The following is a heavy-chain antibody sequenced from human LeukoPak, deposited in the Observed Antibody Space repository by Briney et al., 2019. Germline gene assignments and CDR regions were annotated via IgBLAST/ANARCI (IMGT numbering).Heavy chain of an antibody. V-gene: IGHV3-21*04. CDR2: ISPWSDYI. D-gene: IGHD5-18*01. CDR1: GFDFSSYS. CDR3: ARANSYGYRYFDY. J-gene: IGHJ4*02. Sequence: PGGSLRLSCAASGFDFSSYSMNWVRQAPGKGLEWVSAISPWSDYIYYVDSVKGRFTISRDNSKNTLYLQMNSLRAEDTAVYYCARANSYGYRYFDYWGQGTLVTVSS.